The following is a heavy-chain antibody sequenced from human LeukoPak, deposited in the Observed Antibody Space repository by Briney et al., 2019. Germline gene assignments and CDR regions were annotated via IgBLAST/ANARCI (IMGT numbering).Heavy chain of an antibody. D-gene: IGHD3-3*01. J-gene: IGHJ5*02. V-gene: IGHV1-24*01. CDR3: ATVSPFWSGYYRSYNWFDP. Sequence: ASVKVSCKVSGYTLTELSMHWVRQAPGKGLEWMGGFDPEDGETIYAQKFQGRVTMTKDTSTDTAYMELSSLRSEDTAVYYCATVSPFWSGYYRSYNWFDPWGQGTLVTVSS. CDR1: GYTLTELS. CDR2: FDPEDGET.